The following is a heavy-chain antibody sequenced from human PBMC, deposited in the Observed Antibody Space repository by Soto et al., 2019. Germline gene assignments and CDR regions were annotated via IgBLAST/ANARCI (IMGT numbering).Heavy chain of an antibody. CDR1: GFTVSSNY. CDR2: IYSGGST. J-gene: IGHJ6*03. V-gene: IGHV3-66*01. D-gene: IGHD2-8*01. CDR3: ARALTAKWYYYMDV. Sequence: VQLVESGGGLVQPGGSLRLSCAASGFTVSSNYMSWVRQAPGKGLEWVSVIYSGGSTYYADSVKGRFTISRDNSKNTLYLQMNSLRAEDTAVYYCARALTAKWYYYMDVWGKGTTVTVSS.